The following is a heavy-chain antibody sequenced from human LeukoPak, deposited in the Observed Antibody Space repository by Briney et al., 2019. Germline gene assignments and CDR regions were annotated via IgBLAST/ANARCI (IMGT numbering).Heavy chain of an antibody. J-gene: IGHJ4*02. CDR1: GFTFSSYG. CDR2: ISGSGGST. D-gene: IGHD3-10*01. CDR3: AKDNYGSSVY. V-gene: IGHV3-23*01. Sequence: GGTLRLSCAASGFTFSSYGMSWVRQAPGKGLEWVSGISGSGGSTYYADSVKGRFTISRDNSKNMLYLQMNSLRAEDTAVYYCAKDNYGSSVYWGQGTLVTVSS.